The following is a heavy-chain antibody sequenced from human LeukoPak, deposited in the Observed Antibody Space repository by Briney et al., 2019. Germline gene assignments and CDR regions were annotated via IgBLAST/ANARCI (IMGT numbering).Heavy chain of an antibody. CDR2: IRYDGSNK. Sequence: GGSLRLSCAASGFTFSSYGMHWVRQAPGKGLEWVAFIRYDGSNKYYADSVKGRFTISRDYSKNTLYLQMNSLRAEDTAVYYCAKDSWIGSSWTNYFDYWGQGTLVTVSS. CDR3: AKDSWIGSSWTNYFDY. J-gene: IGHJ4*02. V-gene: IGHV3-30*02. CDR1: GFTFSSYG. D-gene: IGHD6-13*01.